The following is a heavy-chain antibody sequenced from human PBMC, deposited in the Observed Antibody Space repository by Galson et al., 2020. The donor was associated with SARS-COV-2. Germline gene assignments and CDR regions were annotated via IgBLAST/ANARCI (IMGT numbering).Heavy chain of an antibody. CDR2: ISSSGSTI. CDR3: ARGIANWYFDL. Sequence: GGSLRLSCAASGFTLSSYEMNWVRQAPGKGLEWVSYISSSGSTIYYADSVKGRFTISRDNAKNSLYLQMNSLRAEDTAVYYCARGIANWYFDLWGRGTLVTVSS. J-gene: IGHJ2*01. CDR1: GFTLSSYE. V-gene: IGHV3-48*03.